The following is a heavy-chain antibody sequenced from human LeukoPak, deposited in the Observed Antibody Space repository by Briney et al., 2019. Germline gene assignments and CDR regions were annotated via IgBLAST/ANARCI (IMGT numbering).Heavy chain of an antibody. CDR2: IYYSGST. CDR3: ARDSSTSMFDY. Sequence: PSETLSLTCTVSGGSISSYYWSWIRQPPGKGLEWIGYIYYSGSTNYSPSLKSRVTISVDTSKNQFSLKLSSVTAADTAVYYCARDSSTSMFDYWGQGTLVTVSS. V-gene: IGHV4-59*01. CDR1: GGSISSYY. D-gene: IGHD2-2*01. J-gene: IGHJ4*02.